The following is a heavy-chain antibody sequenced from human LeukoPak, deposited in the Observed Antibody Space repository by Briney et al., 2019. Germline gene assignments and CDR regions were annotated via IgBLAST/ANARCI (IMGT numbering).Heavy chain of an antibody. CDR2: ISSSSSYI. CDR3: AREAEYLATITAIDY. J-gene: IGHJ4*02. V-gene: IGHV3-21*01. Sequence: AGGSLRLSCATSGFSFGDHGVSWFRQAPGKGLEWVSSISSSSSYIYYADSVKGRFTISRDNAKNSLYLQMNSLRAEDTAVYYCAREAEYLATITAIDYWGQGTLVTVSS. CDR1: GFSFGDHG. D-gene: IGHD5-12*01.